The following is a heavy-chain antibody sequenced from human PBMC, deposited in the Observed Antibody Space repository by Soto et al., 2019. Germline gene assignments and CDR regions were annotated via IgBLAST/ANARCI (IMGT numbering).Heavy chain of an antibody. V-gene: IGHV1-46*01. CDR1: GYTFTSYY. CDR2: INPSGGST. D-gene: IGHD3-3*01. Sequence: ASVKVSCKASGYTFTSYYMHWVRQAPGQGLEWMGIINPSGGSTSYAQKFQGRVTMTRDTSTSTVYMELSSLRSEDTAVYYCARGPGLRFLEWLWDRPQTSYFDYLGQGTLVTVSS. CDR3: ARGPGLRFLEWLWDRPQTSYFDY. J-gene: IGHJ4*02.